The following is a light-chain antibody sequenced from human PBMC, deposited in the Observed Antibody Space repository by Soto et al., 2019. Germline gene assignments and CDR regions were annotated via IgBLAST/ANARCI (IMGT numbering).Light chain of an antibody. CDR2: WAS. J-gene: IGKJ1*01. Sequence: DIVMTQSPDSLAVSLGERATINCKSSQSVLYSSKNKNYLAWYHQKPGQPPKLLTYWASTRESGVPDRFSGIRSRQAFTLIISCLQAEIVAVNNCQQYDRSPQTFGHGTTV. V-gene: IGKV4-1*01. CDR1: QSVLYSSKNKNY. CDR3: QQYDRSPQT.